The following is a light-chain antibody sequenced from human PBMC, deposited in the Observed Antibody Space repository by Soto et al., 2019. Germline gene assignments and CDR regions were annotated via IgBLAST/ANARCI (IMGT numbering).Light chain of an antibody. V-gene: IGKV3-20*01. CDR3: QQYGTSPRT. Sequence: EIVLTQSPGTLSLSPGERATLSCRANQSISSNYLAWYQQKPGQSPRLLIYGASSRATGIPDRFSGRGSGTDFTLTISRLEPKDFAVYFCQQYGTSPRTFGQGTKVDNK. CDR2: GAS. J-gene: IGKJ1*01. CDR1: QSISSNY.